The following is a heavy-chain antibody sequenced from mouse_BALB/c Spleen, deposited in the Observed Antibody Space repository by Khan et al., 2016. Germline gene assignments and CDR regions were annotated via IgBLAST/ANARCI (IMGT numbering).Heavy chain of an antibody. V-gene: IGHV3-1*02. D-gene: IGHD1-1*01. CDR3: ARLRDWYFDV. Sequence: EVQLQESGPGLVKPSQSLSLTCTVTGYSITSGYSCHWIRQFPGNKLEWMGYIHYSGSTNYNPSLKSRISITRDTSKNQFFLQLNSVTTEDTATYYCARLRDWYFDVWGAGTTVTVSS. J-gene: IGHJ1*01. CDR1: GYSITSGYS. CDR2: IHYSGST.